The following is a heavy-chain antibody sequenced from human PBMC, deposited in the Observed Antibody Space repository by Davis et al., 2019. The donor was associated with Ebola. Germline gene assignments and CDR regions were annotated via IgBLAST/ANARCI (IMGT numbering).Heavy chain of an antibody. D-gene: IGHD3-10*01. CDR2: ISGSGGSV. J-gene: IGHJ4*02. Sequence: GESLKISCTASGFTFSSTGVSWVRQAPGKGLEWVSSISGSGGSVYHADSVKGRFTISKDNSKNTLYLQMNSLRVEDTAKYYCAKADYYGSGSYFFDYWGQGILVTVSS. CDR1: GFTFSSTG. CDR3: AKADYYGSGSYFFDY. V-gene: IGHV3-23*01.